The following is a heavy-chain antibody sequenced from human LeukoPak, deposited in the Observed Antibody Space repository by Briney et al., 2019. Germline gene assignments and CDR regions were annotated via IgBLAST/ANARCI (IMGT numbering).Heavy chain of an antibody. CDR1: GFTFDDFA. CDR3: AKAPHYYTSATYWDYFEN. V-gene: IGHV3-9*01. Sequence: GGSLRLSCAASGFTFDDFAMHWVRQSPGKGLEWVSGISWNSDTTAYADSVKGRFTISRDNANNSLYLLMNSLRSEDAAFYYCAKAPHYYTSATYWDYFENWGQGSLVTVSS. CDR2: ISWNSDTT. D-gene: IGHD3-10*01. J-gene: IGHJ4*02.